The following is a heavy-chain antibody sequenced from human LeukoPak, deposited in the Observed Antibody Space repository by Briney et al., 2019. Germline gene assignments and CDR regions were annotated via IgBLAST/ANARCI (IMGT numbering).Heavy chain of an antibody. CDR1: GYTFTSYG. CDR2: IVVGSGNT. CDR3: AVHPGYSSWTAHRGILDY. J-gene: IGHJ4*02. D-gene: IGHD6-13*01. V-gene: IGHV1-58*02. Sequence: SVKVSCKASGYTFTSYGINWVRQAPGQRLEWIGWIVVGSGNTNYAQKFQERLTITRDMSTRTAYMELSSLRSDDTAVYYCAVHPGYSSWTAHRGILDYWGQGTLVTVSS.